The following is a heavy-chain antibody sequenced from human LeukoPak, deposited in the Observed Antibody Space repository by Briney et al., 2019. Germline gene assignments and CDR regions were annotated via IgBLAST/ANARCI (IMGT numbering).Heavy chain of an antibody. V-gene: IGHV3-30-3*01. Sequence: GGSLRLSCTASGFTFSTYAMHWVRQAPGKGLEWVAVISYDGSNKYYADSVKGRFTISRDNSKNTLYLQMNSLRAEDTAVYYCARALDEGARFDYWGQGTLVTASS. CDR1: GFTFSTYA. CDR2: ISYDGSNK. J-gene: IGHJ4*02. CDR3: ARALDEGARFDY.